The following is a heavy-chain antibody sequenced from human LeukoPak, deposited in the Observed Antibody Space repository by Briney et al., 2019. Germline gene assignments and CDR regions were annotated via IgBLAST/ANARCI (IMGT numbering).Heavy chain of an antibody. CDR1: GGSFSGYY. J-gene: IGHJ5*02. Sequence: SETLSLTCAVYGGSFSGYYWSWIRQPPGKGLEWIGEIIQSGSTNYNPSLKSRVTISGDMSKSQFSLKLSSVTAADTAVYYCARHLPGRLRWLQFGGFDPWGQGTLVTVSS. CDR2: IIQSGST. CDR3: ARHLPGRLRWLQFGGFDP. D-gene: IGHD5-24*01. V-gene: IGHV4-34*12.